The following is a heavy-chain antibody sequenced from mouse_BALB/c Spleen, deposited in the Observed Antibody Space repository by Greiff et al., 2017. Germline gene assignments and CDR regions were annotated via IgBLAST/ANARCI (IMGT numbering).Heavy chain of an antibody. V-gene: IGHV1-4*01. CDR2: INPSSGYT. J-gene: IGHJ3*01. D-gene: IGHD1-1*01. Sequence: VKLMESGAELARPGASVKMSCKASGYTFTSYTMHWVKQRPGQGLEWIGYINPSSGYTNYNQKFKDKATLTADKSSSTAYMQLSSLTSEDSAVYYCARTNYYGSSYEGFAYWGQGTLVTVSA. CDR1: GYTFTSYT. CDR3: ARTNYYGSSYEGFAY.